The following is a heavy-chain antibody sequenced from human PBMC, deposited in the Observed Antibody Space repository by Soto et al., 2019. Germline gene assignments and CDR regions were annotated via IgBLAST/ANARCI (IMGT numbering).Heavy chain of an antibody. CDR3: ARDGGGNSVLYYYGMDV. Sequence: ASVKVSCKASGGTFSSNGVAWVRQAPGQGPEWMGGIIPFSGTPKYAEKFQGRVTIIADQFTSTAYMEMTSLRSEDTAVYYCARDGGGNSVLYYYGMDVWGQGTTVTVSS. CDR2: IIPFSGTP. V-gene: IGHV1-69*13. CDR1: GGTFSSNG. D-gene: IGHD2-21*02. J-gene: IGHJ6*02.